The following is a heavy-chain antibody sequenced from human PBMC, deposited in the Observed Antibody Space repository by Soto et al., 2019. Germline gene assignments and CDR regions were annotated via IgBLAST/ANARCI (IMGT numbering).Heavy chain of an antibody. D-gene: IGHD3-22*01. Sequence: EVQLVESGGGLIQPGGSLRLSCAASGFTFTGNDMNWVRQAPGKGLEWVSLLYSSGSTYYADSMKCRFTISRDNSNNTLYLQMSSLRAEDTAVYYCAARPLLPGAPWCQGTMVTVSS. CDR2: LYSSGST. J-gene: IGHJ3*01. CDR3: AARPLLPGAP. V-gene: IGHV3-53*01. CDR1: GFTFTGND.